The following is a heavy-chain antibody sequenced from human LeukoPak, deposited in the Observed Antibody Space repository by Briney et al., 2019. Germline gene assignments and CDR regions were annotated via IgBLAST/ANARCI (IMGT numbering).Heavy chain of an antibody. CDR1: GGSLSSYY. Sequence: SETLSLTCTVSGGSLSSYYWSWIRQPPGKGLEWIGYIYYSGSTNYNPSLKSRVTISVDTSKNQFSLKLSSVTAADTAVYYCARHLYGDYQGYYYGMDVWGQGTTVTVSS. CDR3: ARHLYGDYQGYYYGMDV. V-gene: IGHV4-59*08. J-gene: IGHJ6*02. D-gene: IGHD4-17*01. CDR2: IYYSGST.